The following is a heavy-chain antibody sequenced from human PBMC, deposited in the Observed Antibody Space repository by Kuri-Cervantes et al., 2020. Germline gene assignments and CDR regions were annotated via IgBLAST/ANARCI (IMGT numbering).Heavy chain of an antibody. Sequence: GVLKISCAASGFTFSSYAMSWVRQAPGKGLEWVSAISGSGGSTYYADSVKGRFTISRDNSKNTLYLQMNSLRAEDTAVYYCARDGEVVVAAYYFDYWGQGTLVTVSS. CDR3: ARDGEVVVAAYYFDY. CDR1: GFTFSSYA. J-gene: IGHJ4*02. D-gene: IGHD2-15*01. CDR2: ISGSGGST. V-gene: IGHV3-23*01.